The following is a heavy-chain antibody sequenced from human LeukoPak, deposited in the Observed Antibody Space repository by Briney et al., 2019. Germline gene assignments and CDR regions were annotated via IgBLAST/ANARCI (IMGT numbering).Heavy chain of an antibody. J-gene: IGHJ5*02. D-gene: IGHD6-19*01. V-gene: IGHV1-69*13. CDR3: AITYSSGRDEQYNWFDP. CDR1: GYTFTSYA. CDR2: IIPIFGTA. Sequence: SVKVSCKASGYTFTSYAISWVRQAPGQGLEWMGGIIPIFGTANYAQKFQGRVTITADESTSTAYMELSSLRSEDTAVYYCAITYSSGRDEQYNWFDPWGQGTPVTVSS.